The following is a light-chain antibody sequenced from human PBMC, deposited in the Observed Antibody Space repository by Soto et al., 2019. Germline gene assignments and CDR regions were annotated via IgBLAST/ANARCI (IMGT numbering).Light chain of an antibody. Sequence: DFQMTQSPSTLSASVGDRVTITCRASQNINNWLAWYQRKPGKAPKLLIYKMSTLESGVPSRFSGSGSGTEFTLTINSLQPDDFATYYCQQYYGPWTFGQGTKVEVK. J-gene: IGKJ1*01. CDR2: KMS. V-gene: IGKV1-5*03. CDR1: QNINNW. CDR3: QQYYGPWT.